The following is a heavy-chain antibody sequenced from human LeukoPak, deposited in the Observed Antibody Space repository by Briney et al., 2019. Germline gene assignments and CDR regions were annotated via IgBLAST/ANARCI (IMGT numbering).Heavy chain of an antibody. D-gene: IGHD2-15*01. CDR1: GFTFDDYD. CDR2: ITWNGDKT. Sequence: GGSLRLSCAASGFTFDDYDMSWVRQVPGEGLEWVSGITWNGDKTGYADSVKGRFAISRDNTKNSLYLQMSSLRAEDTALYYCARDPFGSSTAGCYFEDWFDPWGPGTLVTVSS. V-gene: IGHV3-20*04. J-gene: IGHJ5*02. CDR3: ARDPFGSSTAGCYFEDWFDP.